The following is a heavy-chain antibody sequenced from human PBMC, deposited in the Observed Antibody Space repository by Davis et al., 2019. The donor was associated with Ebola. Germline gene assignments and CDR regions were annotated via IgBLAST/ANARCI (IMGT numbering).Heavy chain of an antibody. Sequence: SVKVSCKASGGTFSSYAISWVRQAPGQGLEWMGGIIPIFGTANYAQKFQGRVTITADESTSTAYMELSSLRSEDTAVYYCARESRPFGAHPPSYAFDIWGQGTMVTVSS. D-gene: IGHD1-26*01. CDR3: ARESRPFGAHPPSYAFDI. J-gene: IGHJ3*02. CDR2: IIPIFGTA. CDR1: GGTFSSYA. V-gene: IGHV1-69*13.